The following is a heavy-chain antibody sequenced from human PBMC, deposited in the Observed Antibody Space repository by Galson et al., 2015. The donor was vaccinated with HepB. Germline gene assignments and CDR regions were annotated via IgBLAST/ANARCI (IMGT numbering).Heavy chain of an antibody. J-gene: IGHJ4*02. CDR1: GFTFSSYW. CDR3: AREGYSGSYWDY. Sequence: SLRLSCAASGFTFSSYWMSWVRQAPGKGLEWVANIKQDGSEKYYVDSVKGRFTISRDNAKNSLFLQMNSLRAEDTAVYYCAREGYSGSYWDYWGQGTLVTVSS. D-gene: IGHD1-26*01. V-gene: IGHV3-7*03. CDR2: IKQDGSEK.